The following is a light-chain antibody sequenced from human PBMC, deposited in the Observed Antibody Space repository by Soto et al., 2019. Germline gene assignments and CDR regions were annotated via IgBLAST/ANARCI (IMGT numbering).Light chain of an antibody. J-gene: IGKJ3*01. Sequence: DIQMTQSPSSLSASVGDRVTITCQASQDINNYLNWYQQKPGKAPKLLIYDASNLETGVPSRFSGSGSGTDFTFTISSLQPEDIATYYCHQYGNLFTFGPGTRVDIK. CDR3: HQYGNLFT. CDR2: DAS. CDR1: QDINNY. V-gene: IGKV1-33*01.